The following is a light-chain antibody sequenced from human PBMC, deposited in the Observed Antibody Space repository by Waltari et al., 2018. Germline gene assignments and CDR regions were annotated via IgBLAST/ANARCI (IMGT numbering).Light chain of an antibody. Sequence: EIVMTQSQATLSLSPGDRATLSCRASQYVSSHLAWYQQKPGQAPRLLIYGASTRATGIPGRFSGSGSGTEFSLSISGLQSEDFALYYCQQYNAWPRTFGQGTKVEIK. V-gene: IGKV3-15*01. CDR3: QQYNAWPRT. J-gene: IGKJ1*01. CDR1: QYVSSH. CDR2: GAS.